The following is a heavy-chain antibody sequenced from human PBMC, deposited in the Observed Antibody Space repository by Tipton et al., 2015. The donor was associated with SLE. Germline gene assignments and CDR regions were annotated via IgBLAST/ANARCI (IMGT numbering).Heavy chain of an antibody. V-gene: IGHV3-7*03. Sequence: SLRLSCAASGFTLSTYWMSWVRQAPGKGLEWVATIKQDGSEKYYVGSVRGRFTISRDNAKNSLYLQMSSLRAEDTAVYYCARIVGYTTNCPDYWGQGTLVTVSS. CDR2: IKQDGSEK. CDR1: GFTLSTYW. J-gene: IGHJ4*02. D-gene: IGHD2-2*01. CDR3: ARIVGYTTNCPDY.